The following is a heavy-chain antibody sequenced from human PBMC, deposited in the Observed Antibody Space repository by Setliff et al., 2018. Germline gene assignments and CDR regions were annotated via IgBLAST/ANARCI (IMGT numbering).Heavy chain of an antibody. D-gene: IGHD3-22*01. CDR2: IYPGDSDT. V-gene: IGHV5-51*01. CDR1: GYSFTSYW. CDR3: ATRDPKTYYYDSSGYYSHDAFDI. Sequence: PGESLKISCKGSGYSFTSYWIGWVRQMPGKGLEWMGIIYPGDSDTRYSPSFQGQVTISADKSTSTAYLQWSSLKASDTAMYYCATRDPKTYYYDSSGYYSHDAFDIWGQGTMVTVS. J-gene: IGHJ3*02.